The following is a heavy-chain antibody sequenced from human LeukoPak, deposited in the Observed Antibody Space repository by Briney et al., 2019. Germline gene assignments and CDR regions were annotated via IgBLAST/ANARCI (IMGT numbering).Heavy chain of an antibody. V-gene: IGHV1-18*04. CDR1: AYTFTKHW. CDR3: ARVYDYGSGSYYNPFDY. D-gene: IGHD3-10*01. J-gene: IGHJ4*02. CDR2: ISAYNGDT. Sequence: ASVEVYCKASAYTFTKHWMHWVRQAPGQGLEWMGWISAYNGDTNYAQKLQGRVTMTTDTSTSTAYMELRSLRSDYTAVYYCARVYDYGSGSYYNPFDYWGQGTLVTVSS.